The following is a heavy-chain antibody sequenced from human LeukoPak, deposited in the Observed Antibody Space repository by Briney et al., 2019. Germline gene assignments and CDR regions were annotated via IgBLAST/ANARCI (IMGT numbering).Heavy chain of an antibody. D-gene: IGHD6-19*01. Sequence: SETLSLTCAVYGGSFSGYYWSWIRQPPGKGLEWIGEINHSGSTNYNPSLKSRVTISVDTSKNQFSLKLSSVTAADTAVYYCARDNSGWLGYYFYGMDVWGQGTTVTVSS. CDR3: ARDNSGWLGYYFYGMDV. J-gene: IGHJ6*02. V-gene: IGHV4-34*01. CDR2: INHSGST. CDR1: GGSFSGYY.